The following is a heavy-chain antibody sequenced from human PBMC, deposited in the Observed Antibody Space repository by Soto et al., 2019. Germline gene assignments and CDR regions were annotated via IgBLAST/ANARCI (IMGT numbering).Heavy chain of an antibody. V-gene: IGHV4-31*03. CDR3: ARVFMDYDSIKMGWFDP. J-gene: IGHJ5*02. D-gene: IGHD3-22*01. Sequence: ASETLSLTCTVSGGSISSGGYYWSWIRQHPGKGLEWIGYIYYSGSTYYNPSLKSRVTISVDTSKNQFSLKLSSVTAADTAVYYCARVFMDYDSIKMGWFDPWGQGTLVTVSS. CDR1: GGSISSGGYY. CDR2: IYYSGST.